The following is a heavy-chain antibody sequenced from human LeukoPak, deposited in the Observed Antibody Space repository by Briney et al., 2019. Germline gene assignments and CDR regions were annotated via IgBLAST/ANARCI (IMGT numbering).Heavy chain of an antibody. Sequence: SVKVSCKASGGTFSSYAISWVRQAPGQGLEWMGRIIPIFGIANYAQKFQGRVTITADKSTSTAYMELSSLRSEDTAVYYCARDYPSTTDWFDPWGQGTLVTVSS. J-gene: IGHJ5*02. CDR3: ARDYPSTTDWFDP. V-gene: IGHV1-69*04. D-gene: IGHD4-17*01. CDR2: IIPIFGIA. CDR1: GGTFSSYA.